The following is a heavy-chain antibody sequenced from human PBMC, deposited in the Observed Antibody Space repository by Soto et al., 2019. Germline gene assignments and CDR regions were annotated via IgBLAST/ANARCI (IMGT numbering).Heavy chain of an antibody. CDR2: IYYSGST. J-gene: IGHJ6*02. D-gene: IGHD6-13*01. CDR3: ARDPQQLVDYYYYAMDV. V-gene: IGHV4-30-4*01. CDR1: GGSISSGDYY. Sequence: SETLSLTCTVSGGSISSGDYYWSWIRQPPGKGLEWIGYIYYSGSTSYNPSLKSRVTISVDTSRNQFSLNLRSVTAADTAVYYCARDPQQLVDYYYYAMDVWGQGTTVTVSS.